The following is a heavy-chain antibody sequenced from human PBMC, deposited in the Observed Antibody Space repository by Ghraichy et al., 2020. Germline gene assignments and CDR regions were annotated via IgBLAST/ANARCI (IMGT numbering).Heavy chain of an antibody. J-gene: IGHJ2*01. Sequence: ASVKVSCKASGYTFTGYFIHLVRQAPGHGLQWMGWINPSSGFTTSAQTFQGRVTMTRDTSINTTYLELSSLRSDDTAIYYCTRGRLQGYFDIWGRGALVTVSS. CDR2: INPSSGFT. CDR1: GYTFTGYF. CDR3: TRGRLQGYFDI. V-gene: IGHV1-2*02.